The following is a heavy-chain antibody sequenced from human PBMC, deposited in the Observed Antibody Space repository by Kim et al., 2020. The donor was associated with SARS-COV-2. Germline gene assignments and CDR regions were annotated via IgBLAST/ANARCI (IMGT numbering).Heavy chain of an antibody. CDR3: ARALGDVVVVVVASYYYYYMDV. CDR1: GGSISSGCYY. J-gene: IGHJ6*03. Sequence: SETLSLTCAVYGGSISSGCYYWSWIRQHPGKGWEWIGYIYDSRSTYYNPTLKSPVTISAATSKNPFSLKLSSVTAAATAVYYCARALGDVVVVVVASYYYYYMDVWGKGTTVTVSS. CDR2: IYDSRST. D-gene: IGHD2-15*01. V-gene: IGHV4-31*11.